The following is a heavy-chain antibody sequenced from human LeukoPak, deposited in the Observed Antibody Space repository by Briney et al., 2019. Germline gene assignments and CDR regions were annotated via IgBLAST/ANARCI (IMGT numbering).Heavy chain of an antibody. CDR3: ARDRGTKYFDY. V-gene: IGHV3-30*04. CDR1: GFTFSSYA. Sequence: PGGSLRFSCAASGFTFSSYAMHWVRQAPGKGLEWVAVISYDGSNKYYADSVKGRFTISRDNSKNTLYLQMNSLRAEDTAVYYCARDRGTKYFDYWGQGTLVTVSS. J-gene: IGHJ4*02. D-gene: IGHD3-10*01. CDR2: ISYDGSNK.